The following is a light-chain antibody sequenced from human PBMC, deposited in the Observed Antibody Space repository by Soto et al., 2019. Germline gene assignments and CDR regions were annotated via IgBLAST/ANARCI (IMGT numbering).Light chain of an antibody. CDR2: AAS. Sequence: AIRMTQSPSSLSASTGDRVTITCRASQGISSYLAWYQQKPGKAPKLLIYAASTLQSGVPSRFSGRVSGTDFTLTISRLQSEDFATYYCQQYYSYPFTFGPGTKVDI. J-gene: IGKJ3*01. V-gene: IGKV1-8*01. CDR3: QQYYSYPFT. CDR1: QGISSY.